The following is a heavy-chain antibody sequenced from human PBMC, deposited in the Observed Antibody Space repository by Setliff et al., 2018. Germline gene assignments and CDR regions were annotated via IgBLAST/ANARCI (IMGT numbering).Heavy chain of an antibody. J-gene: IGHJ4*02. V-gene: IGHV1-2*02. CDR1: GYTFTDYF. D-gene: IGHD2-21*01. Sequence: GASVKVSCKASGYTFTDYFIHWVRQVPGQGPECMGWINPNSGTTQFTDKFQGRITVTSDTSISTVYMELSGLRRDDTAIYFCARVLAADTYQDYWGQGTLVTVSS. CDR2: INPNSGTT. CDR3: ARVLAADTYQDY.